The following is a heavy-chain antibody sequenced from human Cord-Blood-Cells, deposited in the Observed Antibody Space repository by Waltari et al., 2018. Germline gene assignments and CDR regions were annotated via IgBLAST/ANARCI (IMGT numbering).Heavy chain of an antibody. CDR3: ARDSPPGSYYYYYYGMDV. V-gene: IGHV4-38-2*02. CDR2: IYHSGST. CDR1: GYSISSGYY. Sequence: QVQLQESGPGLVKPSETLSLTCAVSGYSISSGYYWGWIRQPPGKGLEWIGSIYHSGSTYYNPSLKSRVTISVDTSKTQFSLKLSSVTAADTAVYYCARDSPPGSYYYYYYGMDVWGQGTTVTVSS. D-gene: IGHD1-26*01. J-gene: IGHJ6*02.